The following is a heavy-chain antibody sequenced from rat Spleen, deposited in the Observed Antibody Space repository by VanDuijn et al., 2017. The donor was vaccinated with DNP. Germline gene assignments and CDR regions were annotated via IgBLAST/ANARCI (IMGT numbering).Heavy chain of an antibody. V-gene: IGHV5-7*01. Sequence: EVQLVESGGGLVQPGRSLKLSCAASGFTFSDYYMAWVRQAPTKGLEWVATISYDGSSSYYRDSVKGRFTISRDNAKSTLYLQMDSLRSEDTATYYCVRIDGGFAYWGQGTLVTVSS. CDR1: GFTFSDYY. D-gene: IGHD4-1*01. J-gene: IGHJ3*01. CDR3: VRIDGGFAY. CDR2: ISYDGSSS.